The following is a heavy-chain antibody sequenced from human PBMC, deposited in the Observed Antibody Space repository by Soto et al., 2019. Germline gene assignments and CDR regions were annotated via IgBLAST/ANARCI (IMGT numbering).Heavy chain of an antibody. V-gene: IGHV4-59*01. CDR2: IYSSGST. CDR1: GGSISNYY. J-gene: IGHJ4*02. CDR3: ARDHPHSYGVYYFDY. D-gene: IGHD5-18*01. Sequence: SETLSLTXTVSGGSISNYYWNWIRQSPGKGLEWIGYIYSSGSTHYNPSLQNRVTISIDTSKNQVSLKVNSVTAADTAVYYCARDHPHSYGVYYFDYWGQGTPVTVSS.